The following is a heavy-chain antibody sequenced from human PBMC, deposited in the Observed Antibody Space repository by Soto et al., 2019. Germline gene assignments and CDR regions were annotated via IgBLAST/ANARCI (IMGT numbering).Heavy chain of an antibody. D-gene: IGHD2-15*01. V-gene: IGHV1-69*12. CDR2: IIPIFGTA. CDR1: GGTFSSYA. Sequence: QVQLVQSGAGVKKPGSSVTVSCKASGGTFSSYAISWVRQAPGQGLEWMGGIIPIFGTANYAQKFQGRVTITADESTSTAYMELSSLRSEDTAVYYCARESRYCSGGSCYFLPGIDYWGQGTLVTVSS. CDR3: ARESRYCSGGSCYFLPGIDY. J-gene: IGHJ4*02.